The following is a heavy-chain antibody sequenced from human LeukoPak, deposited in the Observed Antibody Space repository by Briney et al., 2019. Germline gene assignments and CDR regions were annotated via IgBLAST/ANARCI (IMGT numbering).Heavy chain of an antibody. Sequence: SXXVSCKASGYTFTGYYMHWVRQAPGQGLEWMGWINPNSGGTNYAQKFQGRVTMTRDTSISTAYMELSRLRSDDTAVYYCARAEYVVVPAAIGYWGQGTLVTVSS. CDR3: ARAEYVVVPAAIGY. J-gene: IGHJ4*02. CDR1: GYTFTGYY. CDR2: INPNSGGT. V-gene: IGHV1-2*02. D-gene: IGHD2-2*01.